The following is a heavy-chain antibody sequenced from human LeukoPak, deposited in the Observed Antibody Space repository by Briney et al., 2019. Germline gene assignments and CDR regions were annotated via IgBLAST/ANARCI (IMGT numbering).Heavy chain of an antibody. V-gene: IGHV4-59*01. CDR2: IYYSGST. J-gene: IGHJ4*02. D-gene: IGHD2-2*01. CDR1: GGSISSYY. Sequence: SETLSLTCTVSGGSISSYYWSWIRQPPGKGLEWIGYIYYSGSTNYNPSLKSRVTISVDTSKNQFSLKLSSVTAADTAVYYCARGWGDCSSTSCSFDYWGQGTLVTVSS. CDR3: ARGWGDCSSTSCSFDY.